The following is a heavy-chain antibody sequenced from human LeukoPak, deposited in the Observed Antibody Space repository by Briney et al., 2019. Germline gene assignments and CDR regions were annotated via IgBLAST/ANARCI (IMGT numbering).Heavy chain of an antibody. CDR3: ARSRYITMIVARLYQFDD. D-gene: IGHD3-22*01. Sequence: ASVKVSCKASGYTFTGYYMHWVRQAPGQGLEWMGWINPNSGGTNYAQKFQGRVTMTRDTSIGTAYMELSSLRSEDTAVYYCARSRYITMIVARLYQFDDWGQGTLVTVSS. J-gene: IGHJ4*02. CDR2: INPNSGGT. V-gene: IGHV1-2*02. CDR1: GYTFTGYY.